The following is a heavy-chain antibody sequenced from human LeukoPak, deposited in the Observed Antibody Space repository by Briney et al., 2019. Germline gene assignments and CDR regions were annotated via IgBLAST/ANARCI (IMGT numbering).Heavy chain of an antibody. D-gene: IGHD3-10*01. CDR1: GYTFTGYY. CDR3: ARVIIIRGADY. CDR2: INPNSGGT. V-gene: IGHV1-2*02. J-gene: IGHJ4*02. Sequence: GASVKVSCKASGYTFTGYYMHWVRQAPGQGLEWMGWINPNSGGTNYAQKFQGRVTMTRDTSISTASMELSSLKPDDTAVYYCARVIIIRGADYWGQGTLVTVSS.